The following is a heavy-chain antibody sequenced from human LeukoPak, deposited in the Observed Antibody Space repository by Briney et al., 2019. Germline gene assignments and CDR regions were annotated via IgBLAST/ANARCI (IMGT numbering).Heavy chain of an antibody. CDR3: ARYASFKYSGTYYYDY. Sequence: GGSLRLSCAASGFTFDIYTMIWVRQAPGKGLEWVSSIDSYNSIYYADSLKGRFTISRDNAKNSLYLQMNSLRAEDTAIYYGARYASFKYSGTYYYDYWGQGTLVSVSS. CDR2: IDSYNSI. D-gene: IGHD1-26*01. J-gene: IGHJ4*02. V-gene: IGHV3-69-1*02. CDR1: GFTFDIYT.